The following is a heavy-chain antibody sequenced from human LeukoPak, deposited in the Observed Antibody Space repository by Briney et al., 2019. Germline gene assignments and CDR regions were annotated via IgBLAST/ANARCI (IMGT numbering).Heavy chain of an antibody. CDR1: GYIFPNYG. V-gene: IGHV1-8*01. CDR2: MNPKTGNT. Sequence: GESLKISCKGSGYIFPNYGINWVRQATGQGLEWMGWMNPKTGNTGYAQKFRGRVTMTRDTSTNTAYMELSSLRLEDTAVYYCARDNYPYGLDVWGQGTTVTVSS. D-gene: IGHD1-1*01. J-gene: IGHJ6*02. CDR3: ARDNYPYGLDV.